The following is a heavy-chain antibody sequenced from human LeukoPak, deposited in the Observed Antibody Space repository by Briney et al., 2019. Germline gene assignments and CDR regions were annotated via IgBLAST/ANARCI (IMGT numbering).Heavy chain of an antibody. V-gene: IGHV3-23*01. CDR1: GFTFSSYA. D-gene: IGHD5-24*01. CDR2: ISGSGGST. CDR3: ARGVEDYYYYMDV. J-gene: IGHJ6*03. Sequence: HPGGSLRLSCAASGFTFSSYAMSWVRQAPGKGLEWVSAISGSGGSTYYADSVKGRFTISRDNSKNTLYLQMNSLRAEDTAVYYCARGVEDYYYYMDVWGKGTTVTVSS.